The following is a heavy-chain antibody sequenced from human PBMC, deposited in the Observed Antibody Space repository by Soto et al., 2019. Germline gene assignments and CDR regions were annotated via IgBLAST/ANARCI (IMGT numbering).Heavy chain of an antibody. V-gene: IGHV1-69*13. D-gene: IGHD6-19*01. J-gene: IGHJ4*02. CDR1: GGTFSSYA. CDR2: IIPIFGTA. Sequence: SVKVSCKASGGTFSSYAISWVRQAPGQGLEWMGGIIPIFGTANYAQKFQGRVTITADESTSTAYMELSSLRSEDTAVYYCARDRSYSSGWYERGEYYSHYWGQGTLVTVSS. CDR3: ARDRSYSSGWYERGEYYSHY.